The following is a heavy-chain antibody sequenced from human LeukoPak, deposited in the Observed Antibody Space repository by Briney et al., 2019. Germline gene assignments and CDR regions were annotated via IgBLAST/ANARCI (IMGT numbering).Heavy chain of an antibody. CDR2: IKQDGSVQ. CDR1: GFTFSNYW. Sequence: GGSLRLSCTASGFTFSNYWMSWVRQAPGKGLEWMANIKQDGSVQYYVDSVKGRFTISRDNAKNSLYLQMNSLRAEDTAVYYCARKWAVAGSSYFDYWGQGTLVTVSS. J-gene: IGHJ4*02. D-gene: IGHD6-19*01. V-gene: IGHV3-7*03. CDR3: ARKWAVAGSSYFDY.